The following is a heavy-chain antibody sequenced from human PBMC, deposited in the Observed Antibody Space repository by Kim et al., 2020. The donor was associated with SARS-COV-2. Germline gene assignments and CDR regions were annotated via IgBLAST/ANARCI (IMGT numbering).Heavy chain of an antibody. D-gene: IGHD1-26*01. V-gene: IGHV4-39*01. CDR3: ARQGPEGSQSYVMGREFES. CDR1: GGSISDSNSY. J-gene: IGHJ5*01. Sequence: SETLSLTCSVSGGSISDSNSYWGWVRQSPGKGLEWIGSFYYSGSTYYNPSLKSRVTISLDTSKNQFSLVLTSVAAADTAVYFCARQGPEGSQSYVMGREFESWGQGTPVTVSS. CDR2: FYYSGST.